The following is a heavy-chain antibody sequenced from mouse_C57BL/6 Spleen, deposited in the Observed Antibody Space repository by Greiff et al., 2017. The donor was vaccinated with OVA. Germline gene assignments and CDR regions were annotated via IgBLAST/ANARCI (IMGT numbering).Heavy chain of an antibody. J-gene: IGHJ2*01. D-gene: IGHD1-1*01. CDR1: GYSITSGYY. V-gene: IGHV3-6*01. CDR2: ISYDGSH. CDR3: AREGYNYGSIYVRDY. Sequence: QLQESGPGLVKPSQSLSLTCSVTGYSITSGYYWNWIRQFPGNKLEWMGYISYDGSHNYNPYLNNRISITRDTSKNQFFLKLNSVTTEDTATYYCAREGYNYGSIYVRDYWGQGTTLTVSS.